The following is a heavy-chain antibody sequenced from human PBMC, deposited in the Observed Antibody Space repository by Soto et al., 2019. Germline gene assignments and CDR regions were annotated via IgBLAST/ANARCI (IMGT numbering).Heavy chain of an antibody. CDR2: IYHSGST. CDR1: GGSISSGGYS. V-gene: IGHV4-30-2*01. Sequence: SETLSLTCAVSGGSISSGGYSWSWIRQPPGKGLEWIGYIYHSGSTYYNPSLKSRVTISVDRSKNQFSLKLSSVTAADTAVYYCAREARITIFGVVTKNWFDPWDQGTLVTVSS. J-gene: IGHJ5*02. D-gene: IGHD3-3*01. CDR3: AREARITIFGVVTKNWFDP.